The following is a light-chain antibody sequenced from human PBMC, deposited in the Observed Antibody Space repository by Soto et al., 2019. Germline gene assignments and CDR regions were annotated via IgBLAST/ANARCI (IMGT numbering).Light chain of an antibody. CDR1: QSISSW. CDR3: QQYTNYPWT. CDR2: DVS. Sequence: DIQMTQSPPTLSASVGDRVTITCRASQSISSWLAWYQQRPGKAPNLLIYDVSSLESGVPSRFSGSGSGTEFPLTSSSLQRDDFATYYCQQYTNYPWTFGQGTKVEIK. J-gene: IGKJ1*01. V-gene: IGKV1-5*01.